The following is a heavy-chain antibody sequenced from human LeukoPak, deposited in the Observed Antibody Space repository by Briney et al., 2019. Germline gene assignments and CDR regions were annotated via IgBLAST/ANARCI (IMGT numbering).Heavy chain of an antibody. V-gene: IGHV4-30-4*01. CDR2: IYYSGST. Sequence: SSQTLSLTCTVSGGSISSGDYYWSWIRQPPGKGLEWIGYIYYSGSTYYNPSLKGRVTISVDASKNQFSLKLSSVTAADTAVYYCARVVVVVAATPGFDYWGQGTLVTVSS. CDR3: ARVVVVVAATPGFDY. D-gene: IGHD2-15*01. CDR1: GGSISSGDYY. J-gene: IGHJ4*02.